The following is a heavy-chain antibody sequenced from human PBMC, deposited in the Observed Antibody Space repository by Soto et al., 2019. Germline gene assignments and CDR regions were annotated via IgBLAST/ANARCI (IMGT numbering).Heavy chain of an antibody. V-gene: IGHV4-34*01. D-gene: IGHD3-22*01. CDR3: SRGIDSKKVGNY. CDR1: EGLFRGYD. CDR2: IHPSGST. Sequence: SGNLSLICAVYEGLFRGYDYIWIGQAPGKGLEWIGEIHPSGSTYYNPSLESRLTLSVDTSKNQFSLKLTSMTAADTAVYYCSRGIDSKKVGNYWGQGTQVTVSS. J-gene: IGHJ4*02.